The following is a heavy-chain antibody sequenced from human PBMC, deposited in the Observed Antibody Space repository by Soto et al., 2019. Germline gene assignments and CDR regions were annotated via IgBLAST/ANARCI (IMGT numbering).Heavy chain of an antibody. CDR3: ARDPLPGTSHFDY. J-gene: IGHJ4*02. CDR1: GFTFSSYS. V-gene: IGHV3-48*02. Sequence: QTGGSLRLSCAASGFTFSSYSMNWVRQAPGKGLEWISYIGSSSGSIYYADSVKGRFTISRDNAKNSVYLQMNSLRDEDTAVYYCARDPLPGTSHFDYWGQGTLVTVSS. D-gene: IGHD1-7*01. CDR2: IGSSSGSI.